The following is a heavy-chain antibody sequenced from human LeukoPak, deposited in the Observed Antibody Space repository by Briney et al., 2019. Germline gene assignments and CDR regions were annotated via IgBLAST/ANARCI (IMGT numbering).Heavy chain of an antibody. CDR3: STDLFLSGMQWPVGFN. Sequence: PGGSLRLSCAASGFTFSDYYMNWVRQAPGKGLEWVSSISSGSGYIYYADSVKGRFTISRDNARNSLFLQMNSLRAEDTAVYYCSTDLFLSGMQWPVGFNWGQGSLVTVSS. V-gene: IGHV3-21*01. J-gene: IGHJ4*02. D-gene: IGHD6-19*01. CDR1: GFTFSDYY. CDR2: ISSGSGYI.